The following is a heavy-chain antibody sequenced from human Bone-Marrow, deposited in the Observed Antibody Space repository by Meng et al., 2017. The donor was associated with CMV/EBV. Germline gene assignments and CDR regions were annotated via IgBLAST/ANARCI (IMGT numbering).Heavy chain of an antibody. Sequence: GESLKISCAASGFTFSSYAVHWVRQAPGKGLEWVAVISYDGSNKYYADSVKGRFTISRDNSKNTLYLQMNSLRAEDTAVYYCARDGWISIVVVPAAIDGMDVWGQGTTVTVSS. V-gene: IGHV3-30-3*01. CDR3: ARDGWISIVVVPAAIDGMDV. D-gene: IGHD2-2*01. CDR2: ISYDGSNK. J-gene: IGHJ6*02. CDR1: GFTFSSYA.